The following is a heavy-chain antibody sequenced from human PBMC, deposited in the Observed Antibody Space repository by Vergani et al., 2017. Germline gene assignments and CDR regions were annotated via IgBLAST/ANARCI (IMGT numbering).Heavy chain of an antibody. V-gene: IGHV3-23*01. CDR3: AKHYFVSGNYLFDY. CDR1: EFTFSNYA. J-gene: IGHJ4*02. D-gene: IGHD3-10*01. Sequence: EVQLLESGGGLVQPGGSLRLTCAASEFTFSNYAMNWVRQAPGKGLELVSGISGSGVSAYYTDSVKGRFTISRDNSKNMLFLQMNNLRTEDTAIYYCAKHYFVSGNYLFDYWGQGTLVTVSS. CDR2: ISGSGVSA.